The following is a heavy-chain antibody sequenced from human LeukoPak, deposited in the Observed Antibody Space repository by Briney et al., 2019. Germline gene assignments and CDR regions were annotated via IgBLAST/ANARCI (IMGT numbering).Heavy chain of an antibody. J-gene: IGHJ4*02. CDR1: GFTVSSNY. CDR2: IYSGGST. D-gene: IGHD3-9*01. V-gene: IGHV3-66*01. Sequence: GGSLRLSCAASGFTVSSNYMSWVRQAPGKGLEWVSVIYSGGSTYYADSVKGRFTISRDNSKNTLYLQMNSLRAEDTAVYYGARESSYYDILTGYYHDYWGQGTLVTVSS. CDR3: ARESSYYDILTGYYHDY.